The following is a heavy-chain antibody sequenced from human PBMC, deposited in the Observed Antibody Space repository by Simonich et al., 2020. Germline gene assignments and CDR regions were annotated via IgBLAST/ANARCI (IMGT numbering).Heavy chain of an antibody. V-gene: IGHV3-21*01. CDR2: ISGSSSYI. Sequence: EVQLVESGGGLVKPEGSLRLSCAASGFTFSSYSMNWVRQAPGKGLEWVSSISGSSSYIYYADSGKGRFTISRDNAKNSLYLQMNSLRAEDTAVYYCARWIAVAGTGAYGMDVWGQGTTVTVSS. CDR1: GFTFSSYS. CDR3: ARWIAVAGTGAYGMDV. J-gene: IGHJ6*02. D-gene: IGHD6-19*01.